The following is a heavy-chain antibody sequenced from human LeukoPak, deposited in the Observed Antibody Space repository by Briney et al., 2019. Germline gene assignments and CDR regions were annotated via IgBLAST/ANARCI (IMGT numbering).Heavy chain of an antibody. D-gene: IGHD1-26*01. CDR1: GGSFSGYY. CDR3: AGTYYFDY. CDR2: IYYSGST. V-gene: IGHV4-59*08. Sequence: SETLSLTCAVYGGSFSGYYWSWIRQPPGKGLEWIGYIYYSGSTNYNPSLKSRVTISVDTSKNQFSLKLSSVTAADTAVYYCAGTYYFDYWGQGTLVTVSS. J-gene: IGHJ4*02.